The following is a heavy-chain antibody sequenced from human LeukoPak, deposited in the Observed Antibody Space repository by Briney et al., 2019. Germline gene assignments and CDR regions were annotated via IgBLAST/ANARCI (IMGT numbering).Heavy chain of an antibody. D-gene: IGHD6-6*01. V-gene: IGHV3-48*04. J-gene: IGHJ4*02. Sequence: GGSLRLSCAASGFTFSSYSMNWVRQAPGKGLEWVSYISSSSTIYYADSVKGRFTISRDNAKNSLYPQMNSLRAEDTAVYYCAREAGIAARLFDYWGQGTLVTVSS. CDR1: GFTFSSYS. CDR2: ISSSSTI. CDR3: AREAGIAARLFDY.